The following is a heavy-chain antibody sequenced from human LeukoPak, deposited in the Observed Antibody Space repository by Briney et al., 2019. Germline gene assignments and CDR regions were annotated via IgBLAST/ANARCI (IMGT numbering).Heavy chain of an antibody. V-gene: IGHV1-2*02. CDR3: APTAEAYTSWWKV. J-gene: IGHJ4*02. D-gene: IGHD3-16*01. Sequence: ASVKVSCKASGYKFTDAYTHWVRQAPGQGLEFMGWINPDSGFTNYAQKFKGRVTMTRDTSISTAYLEVRSLTSDDTAVYYCAPTAEAYTSWWKVWGQGTLVTVSS. CDR1: GYKFTDAY. CDR2: INPDSGFT.